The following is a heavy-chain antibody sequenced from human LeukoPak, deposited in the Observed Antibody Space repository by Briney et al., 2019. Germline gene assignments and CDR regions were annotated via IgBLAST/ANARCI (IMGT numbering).Heavy chain of an antibody. CDR3: ARQGSGGRAFDI. CDR2: IYYSGST. Sequence: SETLSLTCTVSGGSISSSTYYWGWIRQPPGKGLEWIGSIYYSGSTYYNPSLKSRVTISVDTSKNQFSLKLSSVTAADTAVYYCARQGSGGRAFDIWGQGTMVTVSS. V-gene: IGHV4-39*01. CDR1: GGSISSSTYY. J-gene: IGHJ3*02.